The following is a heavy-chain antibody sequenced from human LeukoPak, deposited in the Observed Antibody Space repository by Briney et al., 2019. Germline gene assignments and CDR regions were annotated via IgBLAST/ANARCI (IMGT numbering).Heavy chain of an antibody. CDR1: GYTCNNYG. J-gene: IGHJ3*02. CDR2: TSAHNDNT. Sequence: GASVKVSCKASGYTCNNYGISWVRQAPGQGLEWMGWTSAHNDNTNYVQRFQGRVIMTTDTSTRTAYMELRSLRSDDTAVYYCARDRPKDDAFDIWGQGTMVTVSS. V-gene: IGHV1-18*01. CDR3: ARDRPKDDAFDI.